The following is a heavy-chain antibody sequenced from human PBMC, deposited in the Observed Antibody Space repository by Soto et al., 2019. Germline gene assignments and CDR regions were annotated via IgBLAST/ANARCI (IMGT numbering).Heavy chain of an antibody. Sequence: SVNVSCKASGGTFSRYAISWVRQAPGQGLEWMGGIIPIFGTATYAQKLQGRVTITADESTSTAYMELSSLRSEDTAVYYCARSYASSGYYYGDYYYYGMDVWGQGTTVTVSS. CDR2: IIPIFGTA. CDR3: ARSYASSGYYYGDYYYYGMDV. CDR1: GGTFSRYA. V-gene: IGHV1-69*13. J-gene: IGHJ6*02. D-gene: IGHD3-22*01.